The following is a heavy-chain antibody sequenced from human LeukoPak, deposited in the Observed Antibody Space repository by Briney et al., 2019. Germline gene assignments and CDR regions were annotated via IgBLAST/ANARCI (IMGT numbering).Heavy chain of an antibody. J-gene: IGHJ4*02. D-gene: IGHD3-10*01. Sequence: GASVKVSCKASGYTFTSYYMHWVRQAPGQGLEWMGWINPNSGGTNYARKFQGRVTMTRDTSISTAYMELSRLRSDDTAVYYCAAGELLAPAGYWGQGTLVTVSS. CDR1: GYTFTSYY. CDR2: INPNSGGT. CDR3: AAGELLAPAGY. V-gene: IGHV1-2*02.